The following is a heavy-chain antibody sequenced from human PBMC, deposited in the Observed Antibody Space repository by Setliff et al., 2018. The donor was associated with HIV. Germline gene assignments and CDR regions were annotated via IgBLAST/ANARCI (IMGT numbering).Heavy chain of an antibody. J-gene: IGHJ4*02. CDR3: ARWGSGSYERVFDY. CDR2: VKQDGTET. V-gene: IGHV3-7*01. CDR1: GFTFNKAW. D-gene: IGHD1-26*01. Sequence: SGGSLRLSCAVSGFTFNKAWMSWVRQAPGKGLESVANVKQDGTETLYVDSVKGRFTISRDNANNLVYLQMNSLRVEDTAVYFCARWGSGSYERVFDYWGQGMLVTVSS.